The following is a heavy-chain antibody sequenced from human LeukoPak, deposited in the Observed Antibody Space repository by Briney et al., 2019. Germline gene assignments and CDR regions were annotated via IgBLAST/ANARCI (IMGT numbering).Heavy chain of an antibody. J-gene: IGHJ4*02. CDR1: GLTLSGYW. V-gene: IGHV3-74*01. CDR3: ARARGSTYGYFEY. D-gene: IGHD5-18*01. Sequence: GGSLRLSCAASGLTLSGYWMHWVRHAPGKGLVWVSRINGDASSTSYADSVKGRFTISRDNAKSTLYLQMNSLRVEDTAVYYCARARGSTYGYFEYWGQGTLVTVSS. CDR2: INGDASST.